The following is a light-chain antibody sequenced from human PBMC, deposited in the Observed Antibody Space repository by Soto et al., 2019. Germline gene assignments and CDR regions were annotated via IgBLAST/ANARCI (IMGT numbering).Light chain of an antibody. CDR1: STDFVSYNR. V-gene: IGLV2-18*01. CDR2: EVS. J-gene: IGLJ1*01. Sequence: QSVLTQPPSVSGSPGQSVTISCTGTSTDFVSYNRVSWYQQPPGTAPKLMIYEVSKRTSGVPDRFSGSKSGNTASLTISGLQAADEADYYCSLYTSENAYVFGTGTKV. CDR3: SLYTSENAYV.